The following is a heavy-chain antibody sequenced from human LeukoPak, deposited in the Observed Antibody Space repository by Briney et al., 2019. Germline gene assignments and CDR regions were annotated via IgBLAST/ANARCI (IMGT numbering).Heavy chain of an antibody. J-gene: IGHJ4*02. V-gene: IGHV3-23*01. CDR3: ARVPKRGYSGYGPLDY. CDR2: LRGGTT. D-gene: IGHD5-12*01. CDR1: GFTFDDYG. Sequence: GGSLRLSCAASGFTFDDYGMSWVRQAPGKGLEWVSGLRGGTTNYADSVKGRFTISRDNSKNTLYLQMTSLRAEDTAVYYCARVPKRGYSGYGPLDYWGQGTLVTVSS.